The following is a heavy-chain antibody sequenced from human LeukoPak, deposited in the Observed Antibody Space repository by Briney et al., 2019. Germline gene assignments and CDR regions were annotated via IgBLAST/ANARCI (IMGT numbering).Heavy chain of an antibody. D-gene: IGHD5-24*01. Sequence: PGGSLRLSCAASGFTFSSYGMHWVRQAPGKGLEWVAVISYDGSKEYYADSVKGRFTISRDNSKNTLYLQMNSLRPEDTAVFYCAREGLRDGHKLFDYWGQGTLVTVSS. CDR1: GFTFSSYG. J-gene: IGHJ4*02. CDR3: AREGLRDGHKLFDY. V-gene: IGHV3-30*03. CDR2: ISYDGSKE.